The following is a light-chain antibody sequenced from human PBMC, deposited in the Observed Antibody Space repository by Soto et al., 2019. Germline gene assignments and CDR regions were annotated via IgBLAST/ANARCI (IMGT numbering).Light chain of an antibody. CDR3: QQYSQLPLT. CDR1: QSVTSN. CDR2: GVS. J-gene: IGKJ4*01. V-gene: IGKV3-15*01. Sequence: EIVMTQSPATLSVSPGERATLSCRASQSVTSNLAWYQQKPGQAPRLLMYGVSTRATGIPARFGGSGSATEFTLTISSLQSEDFAVHYCQQYSQLPLTFGGGTKLDIK.